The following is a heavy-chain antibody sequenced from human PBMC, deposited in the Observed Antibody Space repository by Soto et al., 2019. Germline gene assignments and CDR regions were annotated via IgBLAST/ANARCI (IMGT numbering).Heavy chain of an antibody. V-gene: IGHV1-69*06. D-gene: IGHD2-2*01. J-gene: IGHJ6*02. CDR2: IIPIFGTA. CDR3: ARXXXXXXXTSCYSGRYYXXXXV. Sequence: QVQLVQSGAEVKKPGSSVKVSCKASGGTFSSYAISWVRQAPGQGLEWMGGIIPIFGTANYAQTFQGRVTITAHTSTSTAYVELSSLRSEDTAVYYCARXXXXXXXTSCYSGRYYXXXXVWGQG. CDR1: GGTFSSYA.